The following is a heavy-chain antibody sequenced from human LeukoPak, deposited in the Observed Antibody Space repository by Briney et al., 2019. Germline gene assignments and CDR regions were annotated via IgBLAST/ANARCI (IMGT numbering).Heavy chain of an antibody. Sequence: SETLSLTCTVSGGSISSYYLSWIRQPPGKGLEWIGYIYYSGSTNYNPSLKSRVTISVDTSKNQFSLKLSSVTAADTAVYYCARLVDSSGYYFDYWGQGTLVTVSS. V-gene: IGHV4-59*01. D-gene: IGHD3-22*01. J-gene: IGHJ4*02. CDR2: IYYSGST. CDR1: GGSISSYY. CDR3: ARLVDSSGYYFDY.